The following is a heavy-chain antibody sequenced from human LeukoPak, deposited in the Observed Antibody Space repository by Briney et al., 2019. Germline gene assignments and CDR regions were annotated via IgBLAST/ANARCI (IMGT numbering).Heavy chain of an antibody. J-gene: IGHJ3*02. CDR1: GFTFNNYA. D-gene: IGHD3-22*01. Sequence: GGFLRLSCAASGFTFNNYAMQWVRQAPGKGLEWVAIISYDGSNQYYADSVKGRFAISRDSSQNTLYLQMNTLRVEDTAVYFCAREGYYAFDIWGQGTMVTVSS. V-gene: IGHV3-30*09. CDR2: ISYDGSNQ. CDR3: AREGYYAFDI.